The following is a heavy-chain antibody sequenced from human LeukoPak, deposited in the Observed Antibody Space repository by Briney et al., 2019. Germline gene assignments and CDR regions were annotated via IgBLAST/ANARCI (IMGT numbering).Heavy chain of an antibody. CDR1: GFTFSSYG. CDR2: ISYDGSNK. Sequence: GGSLRLSCAASGFTFSSYGMHWVRQAPGKGLEWVAVISYDGSNKYYADSEKGRFTISRDNSKNTLYLQMNSLRAEDTAVYYCAKGDGYSYGYGDDYWGQGTLVTVSS. J-gene: IGHJ4*02. CDR3: AKGDGYSYGYGDDY. V-gene: IGHV3-30*18. D-gene: IGHD5-18*01.